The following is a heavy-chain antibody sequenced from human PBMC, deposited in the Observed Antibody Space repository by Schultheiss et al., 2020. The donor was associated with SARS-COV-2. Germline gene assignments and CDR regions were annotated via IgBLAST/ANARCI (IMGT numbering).Heavy chain of an antibody. V-gene: IGHV3-66*01. Sequence: GGSLRLSCAASGFTVSSNYMSWVRQAPGKGLEWVSVIYSGGSTYYADSVKGRFTISRDNSKNTLYLQMNSLRAEDTAVYYCARGCHYYDSSGHIAPPEYFQHWGQGTTVTVSS. J-gene: IGHJ1*01. CDR2: IYSGGST. CDR3: ARGCHYYDSSGHIAPPEYFQH. CDR1: GFTVSSNY. D-gene: IGHD3-22*01.